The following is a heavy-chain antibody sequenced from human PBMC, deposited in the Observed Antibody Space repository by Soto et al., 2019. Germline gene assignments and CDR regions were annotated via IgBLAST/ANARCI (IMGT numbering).Heavy chain of an antibody. CDR1: GFNFSSSG. D-gene: IGHD6-13*01. V-gene: IGHV3-30*18. CDR3: ANQPQVAYTSSSLDV. J-gene: IGHJ6*02. Sequence: PGGSLRLSCAASGFNFSSSGMHWVRQAPGKGLEWVALISYDGSNKYYADFVEGRFTISRDNSKSTLYLQMNSLRPEDTAVYYCANQPQVAYTSSSLDVWGQGTTVTVSS. CDR2: ISYDGSNK.